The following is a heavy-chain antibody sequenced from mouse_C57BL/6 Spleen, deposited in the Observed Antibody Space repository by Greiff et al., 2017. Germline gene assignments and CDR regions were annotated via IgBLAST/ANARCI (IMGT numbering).Heavy chain of an antibody. Sequence: VQLQQSGPELVKPGASVKISCKASGYAFSSSWMNWVKQRPGKGLEWIGRIYPGDGDTNYNGKFKGKATLTADKSSSTAYMQLSSLTSEDSAVYFCAGDQPAHYAMDYWGQGPSVTVSS. V-gene: IGHV1-82*01. CDR1: GYAFSSSW. D-gene: IGHD3-1*01. J-gene: IGHJ4*01. CDR3: AGDQPAHYAMDY. CDR2: IYPGDGDT.